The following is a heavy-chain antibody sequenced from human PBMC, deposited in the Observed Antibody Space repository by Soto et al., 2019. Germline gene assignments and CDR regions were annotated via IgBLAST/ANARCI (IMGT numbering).Heavy chain of an antibody. D-gene: IGHD4-4*01. CDR3: CVIKRRDQYSTSGYWFDP. CDR1: GFTFSLAW. CDR2: IKSKADGETK. J-gene: IGHJ5*02. V-gene: IGHV3-15*01. Sequence: PGGSLRLSCAASGFTFSLAWMSWVRQAPGKGLEWVGRIKSKADGETKDYGAPVRGRFTISRDDSQDILYLHMNSLRIEDTAVYYCCVIKRRDQYSTSGYWFDPWGLGTLVTVS.